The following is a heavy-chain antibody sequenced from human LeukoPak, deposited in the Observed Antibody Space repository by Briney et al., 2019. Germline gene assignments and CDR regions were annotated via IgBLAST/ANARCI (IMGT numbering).Heavy chain of an antibody. CDR2: ISSSSSTI. CDR1: GFTFSSYS. Sequence: GGSLRLSCAASGFTFSSYSMNWVRQAPGKGLEWVSYISSSSSTIYYAGSVKGRFTISRDNAKNSLYLQMNSLRTDDTAVYYCARVSSAGYTSGWYPIFYYYYYMDVWGKGTTVTVSS. J-gene: IGHJ6*03. V-gene: IGHV3-48*04. CDR3: ARVSSAGYTSGWYPIFYYYYYMDV. D-gene: IGHD6-19*01.